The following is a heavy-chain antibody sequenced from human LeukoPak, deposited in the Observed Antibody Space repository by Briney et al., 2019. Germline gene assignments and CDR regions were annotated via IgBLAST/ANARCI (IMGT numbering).Heavy chain of an antibody. J-gene: IGHJ4*02. CDR3: ARDVVVVAANPYYFDY. Sequence: ASVRVSCKASGYTFTSYGISWVRQAPGQGLEWMGWISAYNGNTNYAQKLQGRVTMTTDTSTSTAYMELRSLRSGDTAVYYCARDVVVVAANPYYFDYWGQGTLVTVSS. V-gene: IGHV1-18*01. D-gene: IGHD2-15*01. CDR1: GYTFTSYG. CDR2: ISAYNGNT.